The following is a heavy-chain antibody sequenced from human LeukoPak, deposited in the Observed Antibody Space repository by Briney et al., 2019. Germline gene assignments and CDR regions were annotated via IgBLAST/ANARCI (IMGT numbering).Heavy chain of an antibody. CDR3: AREGYYYDSSGYPTLDY. CDR2: IYTSGST. CDR1: GGSISSYY. D-gene: IGHD3-22*01. J-gene: IGHJ4*02. Sequence: SETLSLTCTVSGGSISSYYWSWIRQPAGKGLEWIGRIYTSGSTNYNPSLKSRVTMSVDTSKNQFSLKLSSVTAADTAVYYCAREGYYYDSSGYPTLDYWGQGTLVTVSS. V-gene: IGHV4-4*07.